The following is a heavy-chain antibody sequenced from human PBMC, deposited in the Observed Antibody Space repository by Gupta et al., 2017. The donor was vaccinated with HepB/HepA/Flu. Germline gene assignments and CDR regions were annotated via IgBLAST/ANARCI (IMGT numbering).Heavy chain of an antibody. CDR1: GYSFTSYW. J-gene: IGHJ5*02. D-gene: IGHD3-3*01. CDR3: ARRTDDFWSGENWFDP. CDR2: IYPGDSDT. V-gene: IGHV5-51*01. Sequence: EVQLVQSGAVVKKPGESLKISCKGSGYSFTSYWIGWVRQMPGKGLEWMGIIYPGDSDTRYSPSFQGQVTISADKSISTAYLQWSSLKASDTAMYYCARRTDDFWSGENWFDPWGQGTLVTVSS.